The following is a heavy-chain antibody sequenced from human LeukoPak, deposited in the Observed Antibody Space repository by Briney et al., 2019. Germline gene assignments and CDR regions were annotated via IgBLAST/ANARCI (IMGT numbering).Heavy chain of an antibody. V-gene: IGHV3-66*04. J-gene: IGHJ6*03. CDR2: ILSSGDT. Sequence: GGSLRLSCAASGFTVSNNYMSWVRQAPGKGLEWVSVILSSGDTYYADSVKGRFTISRDNSKNTVYLQMNTLRAEDTALYFCARHYGDYWVYYYYMDVWGKGTTVTISS. D-gene: IGHD4-17*01. CDR1: GFTVSNNY. CDR3: ARHYGDYWVYYYYMDV.